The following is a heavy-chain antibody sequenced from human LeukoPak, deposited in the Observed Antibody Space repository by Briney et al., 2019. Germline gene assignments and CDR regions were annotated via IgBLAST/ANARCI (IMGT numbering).Heavy chain of an antibody. CDR1: TSR. Sequence: ASVKVSCKATSRISWVRQAPGQGLEWMGWIGTYGGDTYYAQKFQGRITVTTGTSTSTVYMELRSLRSDDTAVYYCARDLWNFYDDSGYNRDFDSWGQGTLVTVSS. D-gene: IGHD3-22*01. J-gene: IGHJ5*01. V-gene: IGHV1-18*01. CDR3: ARDLWNFYDDSGYNRDFDS. CDR2: IGTYGGDT.